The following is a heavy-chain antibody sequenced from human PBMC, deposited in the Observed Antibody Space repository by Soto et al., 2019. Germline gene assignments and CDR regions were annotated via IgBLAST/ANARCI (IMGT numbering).Heavy chain of an antibody. D-gene: IGHD4-17*01. Sequence: GGSLRLSCAASGFTFSNAWMNWVRQAPGKGLEWVGRIKSKTDGGTTDYAAPVKGRFTISRDDSKNTLYLQMNSLKTEDTAVYYCTTVPPDYGDYYYYYGMDVWGQGTTVTVSS. CDR1: GFTFSNAW. CDR2: IKSKTDGGTT. J-gene: IGHJ6*02. V-gene: IGHV3-15*07. CDR3: TTVPPDYGDYYYYYGMDV.